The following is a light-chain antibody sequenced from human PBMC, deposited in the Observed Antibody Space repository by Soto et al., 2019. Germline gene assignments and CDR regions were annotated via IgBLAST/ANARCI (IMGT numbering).Light chain of an antibody. J-gene: IGLJ2*01. CDR2: EVS. CDR1: SSDVGSYNY. Sequence: QSALTQPASVSGSPGQSITISCTGTSSDVGSYNYVSWYPQHPGKAPKLMIYEVSNRPSGISDRFSGSKSGNTASLTISGLQAEDEADYYCSSYTSSSTLLFGGGTKLTVL. CDR3: SSYTSSSTLL. V-gene: IGLV2-14*01.